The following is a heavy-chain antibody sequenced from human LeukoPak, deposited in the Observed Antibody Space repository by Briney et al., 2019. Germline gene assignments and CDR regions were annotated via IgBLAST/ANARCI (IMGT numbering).Heavy chain of an antibody. Sequence: GGSLRLSCAASGFTFSDYYMSWIRQAPGKGLEWVPYIGSSGSTIYYADSVKGRFTISRDNAKNSLYLQMNSLRAEDTAVYYCAREYYYDSSGYLGYWGQGTLVTVSS. CDR2: IGSSGSTI. J-gene: IGHJ4*02. V-gene: IGHV3-11*04. CDR3: AREYYYDSSGYLGY. CDR1: GFTFSDYY. D-gene: IGHD3-22*01.